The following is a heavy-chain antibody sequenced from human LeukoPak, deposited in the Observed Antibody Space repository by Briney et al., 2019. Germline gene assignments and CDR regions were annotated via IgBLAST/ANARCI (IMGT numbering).Heavy chain of an antibody. CDR1: GFTFSSYW. CDR3: ARDFAEWELLGYYFDY. D-gene: IGHD1-26*01. Sequence: GGSLRLSCAASGFTFSSYWMSWVRQAPGKGLEWVANIEQDGSEKYYVDSVKGRFTISRDNAKNSLYLQMNSLRAEDTAVYYCARDFAEWELLGYYFDYWGQGTLVTVSS. V-gene: IGHV3-7*01. J-gene: IGHJ4*02. CDR2: IEQDGSEK.